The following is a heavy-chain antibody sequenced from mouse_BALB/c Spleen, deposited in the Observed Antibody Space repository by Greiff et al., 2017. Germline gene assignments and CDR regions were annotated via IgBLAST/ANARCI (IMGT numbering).Heavy chain of an antibody. Sequence: QVQLKESGPGLVQPSQSLSITCTVSGFSLTSYGVHWVRQSPGKGLEWLGVIWSGGSTDYNAAFISRLSISKDNSKSQVFFKMNSLQANDTAIYYCARWGSSYAMDYWGQGTSVTVSS. V-gene: IGHV2-2*02. J-gene: IGHJ4*01. CDR3: ARWGSSYAMDY. CDR2: IWSGGST. CDR1: GFSLTSYG. D-gene: IGHD1-1*01.